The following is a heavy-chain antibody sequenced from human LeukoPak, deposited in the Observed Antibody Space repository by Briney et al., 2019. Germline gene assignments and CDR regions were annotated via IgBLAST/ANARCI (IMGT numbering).Heavy chain of an antibody. CDR2: ISSSGNTI. V-gene: IGHV3-11*01. CDR3: ARDPEVGATNFDY. Sequence: GGSLRLSCAASGFTFGDYYMSWIRQAPGKGLEWVSYISSSGNTIYYADSVKGRFTISRDNAKNSLYLQMNSLRAEDTAVYYCARDPEVGATNFDYWGQGTLVTVSS. J-gene: IGHJ4*02. CDR1: GFTFGDYY. D-gene: IGHD1-26*01.